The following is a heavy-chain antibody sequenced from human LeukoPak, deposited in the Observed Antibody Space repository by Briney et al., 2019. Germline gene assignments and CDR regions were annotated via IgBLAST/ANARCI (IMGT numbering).Heavy chain of an antibody. CDR3: AREEGDIVVDY. CDR1: GFTFSSYG. J-gene: IGHJ4*02. D-gene: IGHD2-15*01. Sequence: GGSLRLSCAASGFTFSSYGMHWVRQAPGKGLEWVAVISDDGSNKYYADSVKGRFTISRDNSKNTLYLQMNSLRAGDTAVYYCAREEGDIVVDYWGQGTLVTVSS. V-gene: IGHV3-30*03. CDR2: ISDDGSNK.